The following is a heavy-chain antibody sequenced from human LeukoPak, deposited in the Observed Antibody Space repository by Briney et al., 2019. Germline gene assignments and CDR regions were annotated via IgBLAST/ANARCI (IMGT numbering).Heavy chain of an antibody. Sequence: QAGGSLRLSCAVSGFAFSRYWMHWVRQAPGKGLVWVSYITTDGGSTRYADSVRGRFTISRDNAKNTLYLQMNSLRAEDTAVYFCAKSPSLQAFDIWGQGTMVTVSS. V-gene: IGHV3-74*01. J-gene: IGHJ3*02. CDR1: GFAFSRYW. CDR3: AKSPSLQAFDI. CDR2: ITTDGGST.